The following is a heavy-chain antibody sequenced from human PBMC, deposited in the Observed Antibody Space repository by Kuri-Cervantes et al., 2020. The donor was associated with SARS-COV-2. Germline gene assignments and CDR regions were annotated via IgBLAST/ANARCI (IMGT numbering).Heavy chain of an antibody. D-gene: IGHD2-2*01. CDR1: GYTFTGYY. Sequence: ASVKVSCKASGYTFTGYYMHWVRQAPGQGLEWMGWINPNSGGTNYAQKLQGRVTMTTDTSTSTAYMELRSLRSDDTAVYYCARGVVVVPAAIWFDPWGQGTLVTVSS. CDR2: INPNSGGT. J-gene: IGHJ5*02. CDR3: ARGVVVVPAAIWFDP. V-gene: IGHV1-2*02.